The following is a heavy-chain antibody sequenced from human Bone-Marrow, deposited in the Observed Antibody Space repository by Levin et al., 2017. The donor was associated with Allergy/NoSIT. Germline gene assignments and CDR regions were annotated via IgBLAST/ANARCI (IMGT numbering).Heavy chain of an antibody. CDR1: GFTFSRYA. CDR3: AKDHPSSGWPAFDY. V-gene: IGHV3-23*01. J-gene: IGHJ4*02. D-gene: IGHD6-19*01. CDR2: VNNGGNA. Sequence: TGGSLRLSCVGSGFTFSRYAMSWVRQAPGRGLEWVASVNNGGNAYYGDSVKGRFTVSRDNSRNTLDLQMNSLRDDDTASYYCAKDHPSSGWPAFDYWGQGTRVSVSS.